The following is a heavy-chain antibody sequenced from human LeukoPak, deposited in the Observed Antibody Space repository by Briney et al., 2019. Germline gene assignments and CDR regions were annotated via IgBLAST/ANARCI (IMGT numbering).Heavy chain of an antibody. J-gene: IGHJ1*01. D-gene: IGHD2-21*02. CDR2: IIPIFGTA. V-gene: IGHV1-69*05. Sequence: SVKVSCKASGGTFSSYAISWVRQAPRQGLEWMGRIIPIFGTANYAQKFQGIVTITTDESTSTAYMELSSLRSEDTAVYYCARWLLAYCGGNCYFEYFQHWGQGTLVTVSS. CDR1: GGTFSSYA. CDR3: ARWLLAYCGGNCYFEYFQH.